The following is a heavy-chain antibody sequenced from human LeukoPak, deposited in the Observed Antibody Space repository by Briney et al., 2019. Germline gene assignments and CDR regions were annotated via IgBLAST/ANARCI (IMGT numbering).Heavy chain of an antibody. CDR3: ARDLGGGNNGMDY. V-gene: IGHV1-2*02. J-gene: IGHJ4*02. D-gene: IGHD1/OR15-1a*01. Sequence: GASVKVSCKASGYTFTGYYMRWVRQAPGQGFEWMGWINPNSGGTNYAQKFQGRVTMTRDTSISTAYMELSRLRSDDTAVYYCARDLGGGNNGMDYWGQGTLVTVSS. CDR2: INPNSGGT. CDR1: GYTFTGYY.